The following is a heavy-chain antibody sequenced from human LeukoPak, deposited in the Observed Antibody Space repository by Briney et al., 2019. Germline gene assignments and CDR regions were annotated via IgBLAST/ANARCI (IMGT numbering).Heavy chain of an antibody. V-gene: IGHV4-39*07. CDR1: GGSISSSSYY. J-gene: IGHJ4*02. Sequence: SETLSLTCTVSGGSISSSSYYWGWIRQPPGKGLEWIGSIYYSGSTNYNPSLKSRVTISVDTSKNQFSLKLSSVTAADTAVYYCARDRTSYGYFDYWGQGTLVTVSS. CDR2: IYYSGST. D-gene: IGHD5-18*01. CDR3: ARDRTSYGYFDY.